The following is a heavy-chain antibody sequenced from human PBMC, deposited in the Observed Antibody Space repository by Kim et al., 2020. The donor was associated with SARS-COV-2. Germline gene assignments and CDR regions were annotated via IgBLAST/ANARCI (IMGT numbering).Heavy chain of an antibody. CDR2: IYYSGST. D-gene: IGHD2-15*01. V-gene: IGHV4-59*08. J-gene: IGHJ4*02. CDR1: GGSISSYY. Sequence: SETLSLTCTVSGGSISSYYWSWIRQPPGKGLEWIGYIYYSGSTNYNPSLKSRVTISVDTSKNQFSLKLSSVTAADTAVYYCARGGSVVAAEFDYWGQGTLVTVSS. CDR3: ARGGSVVAAEFDY.